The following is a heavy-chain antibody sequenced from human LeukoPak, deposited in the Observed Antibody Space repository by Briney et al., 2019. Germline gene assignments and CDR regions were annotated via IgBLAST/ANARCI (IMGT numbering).Heavy chain of an antibody. CDR2: INHSGST. D-gene: IGHD4-17*01. J-gene: IGHJ5*02. CDR1: GGSFSGYY. CDR3: AGEGGDINWFDP. V-gene: IGHV4-34*01. Sequence: SETLSLTCAVYGGSFSGYYWSWIRQPPGKGLEWIGEINHSGSTNYNPSLKSRVTISVDTSKNQFSLKLSSVTAADTAVYYCAGEGGDINWFDPWGQGTLVTVSS.